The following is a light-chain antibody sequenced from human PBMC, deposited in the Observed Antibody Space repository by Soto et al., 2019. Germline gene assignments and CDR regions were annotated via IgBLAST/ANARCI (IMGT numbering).Light chain of an antibody. Sequence: EIVLTQSPGTLSLSPGERATLSCRASQSFSSNNLAWYQQKPGQAPRLLIYGASSRATGIPDRFSGSGSGTDFTLTISRLEPEDSAVYYFQEYGLSRTFGQGTKVDIK. CDR1: QSFSSNN. V-gene: IGKV3-20*01. CDR2: GAS. J-gene: IGKJ1*01. CDR3: QEYGLSRT.